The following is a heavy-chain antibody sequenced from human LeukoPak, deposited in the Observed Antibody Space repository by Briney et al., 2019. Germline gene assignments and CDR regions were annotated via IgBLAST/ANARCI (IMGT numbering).Heavy chain of an antibody. J-gene: IGHJ4*02. V-gene: IGHV1-69*05. D-gene: IGHD6-13*01. Sequence: SVKXSCKASGGTFSSYAISWVRQAPGQGLEWMGGIIPIFGTANYAQKFQGRVTITTDESTSTAYMELSSLRSEDTAVYYCARALSSSWYTPLFDYWGQGTLVTVSS. CDR1: GGTFSSYA. CDR3: ARALSSSWYTPLFDY. CDR2: IIPIFGTA.